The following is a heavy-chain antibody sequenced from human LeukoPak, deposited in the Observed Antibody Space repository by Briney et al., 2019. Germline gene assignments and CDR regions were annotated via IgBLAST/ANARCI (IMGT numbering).Heavy chain of an antibody. CDR2: ISAYNGDT. Sequence: ASVKVSCKAAGYTFSIYGISWVRQAPGQGLEWMGCISAYNGDTNYAQKFQGRVTMTTDTSTSTAYMELRSLRSDDTAVYYCARGADLFGYWGQGTLVTVSS. D-gene: IGHD1-26*01. V-gene: IGHV1-18*01. CDR1: GYTFSIYG. CDR3: ARGADLFGY. J-gene: IGHJ4*02.